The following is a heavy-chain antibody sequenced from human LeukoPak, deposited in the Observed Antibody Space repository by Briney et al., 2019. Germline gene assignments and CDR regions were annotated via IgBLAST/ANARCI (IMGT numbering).Heavy chain of an antibody. CDR1: GFTFSNAW. Sequence: PGGSLRLSCAASGFTFSNAWMNWVRQAPGKGLEWVGRIKNKADGGTTDYAAPVKGRFTISRDDSKNTLSLQMNSLKTEDTAVYYCTSPLHDYGDPLDDYWGQGTLVTVSS. CDR2: IKNKADGGTT. J-gene: IGHJ4*02. V-gene: IGHV3-15*07. D-gene: IGHD4-17*01. CDR3: TSPLHDYGDPLDDY.